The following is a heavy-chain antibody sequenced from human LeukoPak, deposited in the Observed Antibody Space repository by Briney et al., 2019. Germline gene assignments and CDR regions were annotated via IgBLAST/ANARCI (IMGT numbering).Heavy chain of an antibody. Sequence: GRSLRLSCAASGFTFSNHGMHWVRQAPGKGLEWVAVIWYDGSYKDFADSVKGRFTISRDNSKNTLFLQMNSLRAEDTAVYYCAKEAQGCSITSCYFDSWGQGTLVTVSS. D-gene: IGHD2-2*01. J-gene: IGHJ4*02. V-gene: IGHV3-33*06. CDR2: IWYDGSYK. CDR1: GFTFSNHG. CDR3: AKEAQGCSITSCYFDS.